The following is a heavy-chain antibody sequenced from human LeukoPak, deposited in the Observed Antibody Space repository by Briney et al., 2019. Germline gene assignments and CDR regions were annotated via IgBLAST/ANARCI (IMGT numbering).Heavy chain of an antibody. CDR3: ARAKYSGSWTDY. J-gene: IGHJ4*02. Sequence: SETLSLTCAVYSGSFSGYYWNWIRQPPGKGLEWIGKISHSGSTKYNPSLKSRVTISADTSKNQFSLKLSSVTAADTAVYYCARAKYSGSWTDYWGQGTLVTVSS. CDR2: ISHSGST. D-gene: IGHD6-13*01. CDR1: SGSFSGYY. V-gene: IGHV4-34*01.